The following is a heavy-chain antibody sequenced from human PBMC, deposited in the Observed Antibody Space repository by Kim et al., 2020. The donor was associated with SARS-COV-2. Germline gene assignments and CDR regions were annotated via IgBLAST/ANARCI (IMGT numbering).Heavy chain of an antibody. J-gene: IGHJ6*02. CDR2: ISYSGST. CDR3: AREARYHYGMDV. V-gene: IGHV4-39*07. D-gene: IGHD6-6*01. CDR1: GGSISSGTYY. Sequence: SETLSLTCTVSGGSISSGTYYWGWIRQPPGKGLEWIGSISYSGSTYYNPSLKSRVTISVDTSRNQFSLRLTSVTAADTAVYYCAREARYHYGMDVWGQGT.